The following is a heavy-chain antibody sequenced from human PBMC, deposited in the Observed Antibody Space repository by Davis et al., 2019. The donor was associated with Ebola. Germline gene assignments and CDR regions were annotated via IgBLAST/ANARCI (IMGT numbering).Heavy chain of an antibody. CDR1: GYNFPGYW. Sequence: GESLKISCKGSGYNFPGYWIGWVRQLPGKGLEWMGLIYTGDSDTRYSPSFRGQVTISADKSTRTAYLQWGSLKASDTAMYYCASLRRTITGMDDGFDLWGQGTMVTVSS. CDR2: IYTGDSDT. CDR3: ASLRRTITGMDDGFDL. D-gene: IGHD1-20*01. V-gene: IGHV5-51*01. J-gene: IGHJ3*01.